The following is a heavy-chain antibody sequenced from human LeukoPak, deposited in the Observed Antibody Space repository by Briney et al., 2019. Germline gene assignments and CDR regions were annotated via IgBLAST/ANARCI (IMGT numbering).Heavy chain of an antibody. CDR1: GGSFSGYY. CDR2: INHSGST. J-gene: IGHJ3*02. CDR3: ASAITMIVVAYSGSAFDI. D-gene: IGHD3-22*01. V-gene: IGHV4-34*01. Sequence: KSSETLSLTCAVYGGSFSGYYWSWIRQPPGKGLERIGEINHSGSTNYNPSLKSRVTISVDTSKNQFSLKLSSVTAADTAVYYCASAITMIVVAYSGSAFDIWGQGTMVTVSS.